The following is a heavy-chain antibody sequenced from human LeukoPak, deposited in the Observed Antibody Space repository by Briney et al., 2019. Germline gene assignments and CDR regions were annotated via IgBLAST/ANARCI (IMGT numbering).Heavy chain of an antibody. J-gene: IGHJ6*02. CDR1: GFTVSSNY. CDR2: IYSGGST. V-gene: IGHV3-66*01. D-gene: IGHD3-22*01. Sequence: PGGSLRLSCAASGFTVSSNYMSWVRQAPGKGLEWVSVIYSGGSTYYADSVKGRFTISRDNSKNTLYLQMNSLRAEDTAVYYCARDVGRYYDSSHYGMDVWGQGTTVTVSS. CDR3: ARDVGRYYDSSHYGMDV.